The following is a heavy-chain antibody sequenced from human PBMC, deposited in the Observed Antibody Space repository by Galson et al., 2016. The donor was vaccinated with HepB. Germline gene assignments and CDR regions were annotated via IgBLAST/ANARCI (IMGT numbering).Heavy chain of an antibody. CDR1: GFTFSTYS. D-gene: IGHD1-14*01. Sequence: SLRLSCAASGFTFSTYSMNWVRQAPGKGLEWVSFISINSGYKYYADSLKGRVTISRDNAKNSLYLQMNSIRAEDTAVYYCARPPEGERRYFDRWGRGTLVTVSS. CDR3: ARPPEGERRYFDR. CDR2: ISINSGYK. V-gene: IGHV3-21*01. J-gene: IGHJ2*01.